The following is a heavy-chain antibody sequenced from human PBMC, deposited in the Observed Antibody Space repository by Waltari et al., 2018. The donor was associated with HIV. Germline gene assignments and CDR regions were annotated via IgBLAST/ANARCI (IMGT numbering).Heavy chain of an antibody. J-gene: IGHJ6*02. CDR2: IRYDGSNK. V-gene: IGHV3-30*02. Sequence: QVQLVESGGGVVQPGGSLRLSCAASGFTFSSYGMPWVPQAPGEGLEWVAFIRYDGSNKYYADSVKGRFTISRDNSKNTLYLQMNSLRAEDTAVYYCAKDSDGFYYYGMDVWGQGTTVTVSS. CDR3: AKDSDGFYYYGMDV. CDR1: GFTFSSYG. D-gene: IGHD3-10*01.